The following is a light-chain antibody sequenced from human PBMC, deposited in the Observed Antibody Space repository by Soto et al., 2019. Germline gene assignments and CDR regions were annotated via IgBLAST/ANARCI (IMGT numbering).Light chain of an antibody. Sequence: SALTQPPSASGTPGQRVTISCSGASSNIGSNAVNWYQQLPGAAPQLLIYTNNQRPSGVPDRFSGSKSGTSASLAITGLQSEDEATYHCAAWDDSLNALVFGGGTKVTVL. CDR1: SSNIGSNA. CDR2: TNN. V-gene: IGLV1-44*01. J-gene: IGLJ3*02. CDR3: AAWDDSLNALV.